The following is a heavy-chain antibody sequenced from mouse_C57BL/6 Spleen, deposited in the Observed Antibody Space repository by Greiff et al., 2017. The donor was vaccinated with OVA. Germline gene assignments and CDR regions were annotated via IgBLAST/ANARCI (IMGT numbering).Heavy chain of an antibody. D-gene: IGHD1-3*01. CDR1: GFSFTSYG. V-gene: IGHV2-4*01. CDR3: AKNLRVGYYAMDY. J-gene: IGHJ4*01. Sequence: QVQLQQSGPGLVQPSQSLSITCTVSGFSFTSYGVHWVRQPPGKGLEWLGVIWSGGSTDYNAAFISRLSISKDNSKSQVFFKMNSLQADDTAIYYCAKNLRVGYYAMDYWGQGTSVTVSS. CDR2: IWSGGST.